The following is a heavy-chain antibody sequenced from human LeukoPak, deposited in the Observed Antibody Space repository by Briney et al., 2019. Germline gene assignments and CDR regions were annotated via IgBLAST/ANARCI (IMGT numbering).Heavy chain of an antibody. J-gene: IGHJ4*02. CDR2: IIPIFGTA. D-gene: IGHD1-7*01. CDR1: GGTFSSYA. Sequence: SVKVSCKASGGTFSSYAISWVRQAPGQGLEWMGGIIPIFGTANYAQKFQGRVTITTDESTSTAYMELSSLRSEDTAVYYCARGQGITGTTYLSHFDYWGQGTLVTVSS. V-gene: IGHV1-69*05. CDR3: ARGQGITGTTYLSHFDY.